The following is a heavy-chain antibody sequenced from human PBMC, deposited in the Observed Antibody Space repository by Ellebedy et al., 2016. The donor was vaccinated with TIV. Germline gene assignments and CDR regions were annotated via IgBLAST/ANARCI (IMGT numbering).Heavy chain of an antibody. Sequence: PGGSLRLSCAASGFTISSYWIHWVRQAPGKGLVWVSRITSDGSSTTYAASVRGRFTISRDNAKNTVYLQINSLRAEDTAVYYCARDQGAGTHLSPWGQGTLVTVSS. J-gene: IGHJ5*02. D-gene: IGHD1-1*01. V-gene: IGHV3-74*01. CDR1: GFTISSYW. CDR3: ARDQGAGTHLSP. CDR2: ITSDGSST.